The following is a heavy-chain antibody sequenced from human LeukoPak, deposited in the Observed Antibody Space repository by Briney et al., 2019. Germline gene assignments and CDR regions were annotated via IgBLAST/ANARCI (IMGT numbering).Heavy chain of an antibody. CDR1: GFTVSSNY. Sequence: GGSLRLSCAASGFTVSSNYMSWVRQAPGKGLEWVSIIYSGGSTYYADSVKGRFTISRDNSKNTLYLQMSSLSVEDTAVYYCARGSDFDLWGRGTLVIVSS. CDR2: IYSGGST. CDR3: ARGSDFDL. V-gene: IGHV3-53*01. J-gene: IGHJ2*01.